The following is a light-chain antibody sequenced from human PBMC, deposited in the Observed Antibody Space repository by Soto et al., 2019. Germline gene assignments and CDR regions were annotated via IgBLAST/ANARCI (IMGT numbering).Light chain of an antibody. CDR2: DAS. V-gene: IGKV1D-13*01. CDR1: QGISSA. J-gene: IGKJ5*01. CDR3: QQFHNYPIT. Sequence: AIQLTQSPSSLSASVGDRVTITCRASQGISSALAWYQQKPGKAPNLLIYDASSLESGVPSRFSGSGSGTDFTLNISSLQTEDFATYYCQQFHNYPITFGHGTRLEIK.